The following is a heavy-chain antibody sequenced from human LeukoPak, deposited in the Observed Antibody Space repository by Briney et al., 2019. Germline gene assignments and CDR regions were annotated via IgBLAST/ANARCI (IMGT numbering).Heavy chain of an antibody. CDR2: IYYSGST. J-gene: IGHJ6*03. CDR1: GDSISSSGYY. CDR3: ARLIGNYYYYFMDV. V-gene: IGHV4-39*01. Sequence: PSETLSLTCIVSGDSISSSGYYWGWIRQPPGKGLEWIGSIYYSGSTYYNPSLKSRVTISVDTSKNQFSLKVNSVTAADTAVFYCARLIGNYYYYFMDVWGKGTTVTVSS.